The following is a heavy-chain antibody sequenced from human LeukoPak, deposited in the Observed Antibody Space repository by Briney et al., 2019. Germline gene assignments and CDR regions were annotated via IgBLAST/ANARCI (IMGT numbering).Heavy chain of an antibody. D-gene: IGHD3/OR15-3a*01. V-gene: IGHV4-59*01. Sequence: PSQTLSLTCTVSGGSISNNYWYWIRQSPGKGLEWNGNFYNGGSTNYSPSLRSRVTISVDTSRNQFFLKLNSVTAADTAVYYCAKSHFWTGYPSDYWGQGILVTVSS. J-gene: IGHJ4*02. CDR2: FYNGGST. CDR3: AKSHFWTGYPSDY. CDR1: GGSISNNY.